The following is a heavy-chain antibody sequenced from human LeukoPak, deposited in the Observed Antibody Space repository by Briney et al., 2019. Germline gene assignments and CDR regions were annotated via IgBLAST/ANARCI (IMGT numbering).Heavy chain of an antibody. Sequence: GGSLRLSCAASGFTFNSYWMHWVRQAPGKGLIWVSRINTDGSSTSYADSVKGRFTISRDNAKNTLYLQMNSLRAEDTAVYYCARPTGCSSTSCYRFNWFDPWGQGTLVTVSS. CDR3: ARPTGCSSTSCYRFNWFDP. V-gene: IGHV3-74*01. CDR2: INTDGSST. CDR1: GFTFNSYW. D-gene: IGHD2-2*01. J-gene: IGHJ5*02.